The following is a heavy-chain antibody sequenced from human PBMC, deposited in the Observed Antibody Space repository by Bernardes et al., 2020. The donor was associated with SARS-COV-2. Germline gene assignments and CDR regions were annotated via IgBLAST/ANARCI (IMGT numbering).Heavy chain of an antibody. V-gene: IGHV1-24*01. CDR3: ATDSISGIVIMAWVY. CDR1: GNSLTEAS. J-gene: IGHJ4*02. Sequence: ASVKVSCKVSGNSLTEASIYWVRQAPGKGLEWMGSFDPQYGDPIYAQKFQGRITMTEDTSTDTAYMELSGLRSEDTAVYYCATDSISGIVIMAWVYWGQGTLVTVSS. CDR2: FDPQYGDP. D-gene: IGHD3-3*01.